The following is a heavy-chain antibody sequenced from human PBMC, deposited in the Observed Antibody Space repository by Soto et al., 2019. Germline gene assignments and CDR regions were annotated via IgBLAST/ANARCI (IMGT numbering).Heavy chain of an antibody. CDR3: ATRKRVRGYYYYYGLDV. CDR1: GYTFSSYA. V-gene: IGHV1-3*01. CDR2: INASYGNT. J-gene: IGHJ6*02. Sequence: GASVKVSCKASGYTFSSYAMTWVRQAPGQRLEWMGGINASYGNTKSSQKFQGGVTITADESTSTAYMELSSLRSEDTAVYYCATRKRVRGYYYYYGLDVWGQGTTVTVSS.